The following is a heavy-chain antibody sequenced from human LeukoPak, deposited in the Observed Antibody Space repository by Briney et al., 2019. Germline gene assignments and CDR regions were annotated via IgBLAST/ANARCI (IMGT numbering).Heavy chain of an antibody. CDR3: ASPPYSGYDYYFDY. CDR2: IIPILGIA. CDR1: GGTFSSYA. J-gene: IGHJ4*02. D-gene: IGHD5-12*01. Sequence: ASVKVSCKASGGTFSSYAISWVRQAPGQGLEWMGRIIPILGIANYAQKFQGRVTITADKSTSTAYMELSSLRSEDTAVYYCASPPYSGYDYYFDYWGQGTLVTVSS. V-gene: IGHV1-69*04.